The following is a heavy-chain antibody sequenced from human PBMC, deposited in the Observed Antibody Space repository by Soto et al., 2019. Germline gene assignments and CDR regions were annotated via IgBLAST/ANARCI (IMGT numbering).Heavy chain of an antibody. Sequence: PSETLSLTCTVSGGSITTVGNYWSWIRQFPGKGLEWIGHISYSGGTISNPSLRSRLSMSVDTSKNQLSLELSSVTVADTAVYYCARLLGSGNYLGIFDAFDIWGQGTVVTVSS. V-gene: IGHV4-31*03. J-gene: IGHJ3*02. CDR3: ARLLGSGNYLGIFDAFDI. CDR2: ISYSGGT. CDR1: GGSITTVGNY. D-gene: IGHD1-26*01.